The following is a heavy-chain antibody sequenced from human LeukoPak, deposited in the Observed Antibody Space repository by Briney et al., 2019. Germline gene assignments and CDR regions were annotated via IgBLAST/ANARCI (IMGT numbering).Heavy chain of an antibody. V-gene: IGHV1-69*05. J-gene: IGHJ4*02. D-gene: IGHD6-19*01. Sequence: SVKVSCKASGYTFTSYAISWVRQAPGQGLEWMGGIIPIFGTANYAQKFQGRVTITTDESTSTAYMELSSLRSEDTAVYYCARAYSSGWYVDYWGQGTLVTVSS. CDR1: GYTFTSYA. CDR2: IIPIFGTA. CDR3: ARAYSSGWYVDY.